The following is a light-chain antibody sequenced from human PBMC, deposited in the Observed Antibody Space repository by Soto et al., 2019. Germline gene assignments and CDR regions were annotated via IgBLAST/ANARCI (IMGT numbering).Light chain of an antibody. CDR2: AAS. Sequence: EIVMTQSPATLSVSPGERATLSCRASQSVSSALAWYQQKPCQTPSLLIYAASTRATGIPARFSGSGSGTEFTLTISRLRSDDFAVYYCQQYRNWPRTFGQGTKVEI. V-gene: IGKV3-15*01. CDR1: QSVSSA. J-gene: IGKJ1*01. CDR3: QQYRNWPRT.